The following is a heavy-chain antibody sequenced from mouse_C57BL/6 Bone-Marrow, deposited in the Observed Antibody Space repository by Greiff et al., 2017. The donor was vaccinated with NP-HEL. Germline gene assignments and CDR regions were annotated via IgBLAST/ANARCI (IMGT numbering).Heavy chain of an antibody. CDR1: GYTFTSYW. V-gene: IGHV1-53*01. CDR2: INPSNGGT. Sequence: VQLQQSGTELVKPGASVKLSCKASGYTFTSYWMHWVKQRPGQGLEWIGNINPSNGGTNYNEKFKSKATLTVDKSSSTAYMQLSSLTSEDSAVYYWARTPFTTVGWGFAYWGQGTLVTVSA. D-gene: IGHD1-1*01. J-gene: IGHJ3*01. CDR3: ARTPFTTVGWGFAY.